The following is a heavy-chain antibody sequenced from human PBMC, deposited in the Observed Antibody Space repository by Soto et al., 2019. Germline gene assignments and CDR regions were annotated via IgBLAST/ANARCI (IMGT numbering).Heavy chain of an antibody. CDR1: GYTLTELS. Sequence: GASLKVSCKVSGYTLTELSMHWVRQAPGKGLELMGGFDPEDGETIYAQKFQGRVTMTEDTSTDTAYMELSSLRSEDTAVYYCAALNPIYCSSTSCHPWFDPWGQGTLVTVSS. CDR3: AALNPIYCSSTSCHPWFDP. J-gene: IGHJ5*02. V-gene: IGHV1-24*01. CDR2: FDPEDGET. D-gene: IGHD2-2*01.